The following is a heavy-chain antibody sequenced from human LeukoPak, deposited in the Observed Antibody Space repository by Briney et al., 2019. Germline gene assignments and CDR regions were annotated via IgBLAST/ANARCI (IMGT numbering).Heavy chain of an antibody. V-gene: IGHV3-7*01. J-gene: IGHJ4*02. CDR3: ARWTGGYDY. D-gene: IGHD3/OR15-3a*01. CDR1: GGSISSSNW. CDR2: IKQDGSEK. Sequence: GTLSLTCAVSGGSISSSNWWSWVRQAPGKGLEWVANIKQDGSEKYYVDSVKGRFTISRDNAKNSLYLQMNSLRAEDTAVYYCARWTGGYDYWGQGTLVTVSS.